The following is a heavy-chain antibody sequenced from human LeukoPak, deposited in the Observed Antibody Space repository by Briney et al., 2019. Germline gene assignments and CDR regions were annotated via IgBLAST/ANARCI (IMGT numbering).Heavy chain of an antibody. J-gene: IGHJ6*03. Sequence: GGSLRLSCAASGFTFSSYAMSWVRQAPGKGLEWVSAISGSGGSTYYADSVKGRFTISRDNSKNTLYLQMNSLRAEDTAVYYCAKDLAVVTLSYYYYMDVWGKGTTVTISS. CDR1: GFTFSSYA. D-gene: IGHD4-23*01. V-gene: IGHV3-23*01. CDR3: AKDLAVVTLSYYYYMDV. CDR2: ISGSGGST.